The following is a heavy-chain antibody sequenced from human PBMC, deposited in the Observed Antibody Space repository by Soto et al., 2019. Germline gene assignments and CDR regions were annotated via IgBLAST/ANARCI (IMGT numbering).Heavy chain of an antibody. CDR3: ARDAGAPYDH. Sequence: SASLSLTCTVSAPPITIADWSWIRQAPGKGLEWIAYIYYSGSTTYNPSLKSRVTMFAYTSKDQFSLKLNSVTAADTAVYYCARDAGAPYDHWSPGILVSVSS. CDR2: IYYSGST. D-gene: IGHD4-17*01. J-gene: IGHJ4*01. V-gene: IGHV4-59*01. CDR1: APPITIAD.